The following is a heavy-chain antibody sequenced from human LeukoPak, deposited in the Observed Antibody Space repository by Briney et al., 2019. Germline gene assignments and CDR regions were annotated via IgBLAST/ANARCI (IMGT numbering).Heavy chain of an antibody. CDR2: INPSGGST. CDR3: ARGQLLTSYYYYYMDV. D-gene: IGHD3-10*01. CDR1: GYTFTSYY. V-gene: IGHV1-46*01. J-gene: IGHJ6*03. Sequence: ASVKVSCKASGYTFTSYYMHSVRQAPGQGLEWMGIINPSGGSTSYAQKFQGRVTMTRDMSTSTVYMELSSLRSEDTAVYYCARGQLLTSYYYYYMDVWGKGTTVTVSS.